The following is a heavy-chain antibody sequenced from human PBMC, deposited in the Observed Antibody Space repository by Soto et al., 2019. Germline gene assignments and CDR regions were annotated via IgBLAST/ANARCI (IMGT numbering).Heavy chain of an antibody. D-gene: IGHD3-16*02. CDR2: IYYSGST. V-gene: IGHV4-61*01. CDR1: GGSVSSGSYY. CDR3: ARALRSYYFDY. Sequence: SETLSLTCTVSGGSVSSGSYYWSWIRQPPGKGLEWIGYIYYSGSTNYNPSLKSRVTISVDTSKTQFSLKLSSVTAADAAVYYCARALRSYYFDYWGQGTLVTVSS. J-gene: IGHJ4*02.